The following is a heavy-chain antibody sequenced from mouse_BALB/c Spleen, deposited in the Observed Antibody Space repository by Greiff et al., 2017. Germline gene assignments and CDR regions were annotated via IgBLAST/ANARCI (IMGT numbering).Heavy chain of an antibody. CDR1: GFTFSSYT. V-gene: IGHV5-12-2*01. CDR3: ARQARATFAMDY. CDR2: ISNGSGST. Sequence: EVMLVESGGGLVQPGGSLKLSCAASGFTFSSYTMSWVRQTPEKRLEWVAYISNGSGSTYYQDTVKGRFTISRDNAKNTLYLQMSSLKSEDTAMYYCARQARATFAMDYWGQGTSVTVSS. J-gene: IGHJ4*01. D-gene: IGHD3-1*01.